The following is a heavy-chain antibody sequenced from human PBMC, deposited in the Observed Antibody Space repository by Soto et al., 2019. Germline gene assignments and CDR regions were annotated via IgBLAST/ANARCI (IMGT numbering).Heavy chain of an antibody. CDR2: IYPGDSDT. J-gene: IGHJ3*02. V-gene: IGHV5-51*01. D-gene: IGHD2-15*01. CDR3: ARPYCSGGSCYYRGAFDI. CDR1: GYSFTSYW. Sequence: PGESLKISCKGSGYSFTSYWIGWVRQIPWKGLEWMGLIYPGDSDTRYSPSFQGQVTISADKSISTAYLQWSSLKASDTAMYYCARPYCSGGSCYYRGAFDIWGQGTMVTVSS.